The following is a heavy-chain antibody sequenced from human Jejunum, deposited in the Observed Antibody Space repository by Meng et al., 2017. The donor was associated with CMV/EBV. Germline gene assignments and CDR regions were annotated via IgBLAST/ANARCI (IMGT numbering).Heavy chain of an antibody. V-gene: IGHV4-4*07. Sequence: QLQQPESGLGMVKPSETLSLISTVSGCSIHNYYWNWMRPSAGKGLVWIGSIYTSGRTNYKPSLQSRVTMSVDTSKNQFPLKLTFVTAADTAVYYCARECRSDWYDYWGQGTLVTVSS. J-gene: IGHJ4*02. CDR2: IYTSGRT. CDR3: ARECRSDWYDY. D-gene: IGHD6-19*01. CDR1: GCSIHNYY.